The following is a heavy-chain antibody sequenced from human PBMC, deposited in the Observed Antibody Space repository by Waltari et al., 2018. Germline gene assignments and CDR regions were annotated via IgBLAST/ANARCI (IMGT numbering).Heavy chain of an antibody. D-gene: IGHD6-6*01. J-gene: IGHJ4*02. CDR1: GYTLTELS. V-gene: IGHV1-24*01. CDR2: VDPEDGET. Sequence: QVQLVQSGAEVKKPGASVKVSCKVSGYTLTELSMHWVRQAPGKGLEWMGGVDPEDGETIYAQKFQGRGTMTEETSTDTAYMELSSLRSEDTAVYYCATWPGKYSSSSTWTFDYWGQGTLVTVSS. CDR3: ATWPGKYSSSSTWTFDY.